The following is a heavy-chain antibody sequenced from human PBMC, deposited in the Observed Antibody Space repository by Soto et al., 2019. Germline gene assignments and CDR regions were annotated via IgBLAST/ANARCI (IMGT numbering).Heavy chain of an antibody. D-gene: IGHD2-15*01. J-gene: IGHJ6*03. CDR1: GFKFNSYT. Sequence: EVQLLESGGGLVQPGGSLRLSCAASGFKFNSYTMGWVRQAPGKGLVWVSAIRGDGSSTYYADFVKGRFTISRDNSKNTLYLQMNRVRAEETAVYDCAKPVVVDTIYYYYMDVWGRGTTVTVSS. CDR2: IRGDGSST. V-gene: IGHV3-23*01. CDR3: AKPVVVDTIYYYYMDV.